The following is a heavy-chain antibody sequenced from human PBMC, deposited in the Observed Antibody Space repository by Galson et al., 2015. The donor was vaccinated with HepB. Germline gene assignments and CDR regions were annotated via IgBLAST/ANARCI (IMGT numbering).Heavy chain of an antibody. V-gene: IGHV1-18*01. CDR1: GYTFTSYG. D-gene: IGHD2-2*01. CDR3: ARDGGIVVVPSAQHMDV. J-gene: IGHJ6*03. Sequence: SVKVSCKASGYTFTSYGISWVRQAPGQGLEWMGWISAYNGNTNYAQKLQGRVTMTIDTSTSTAYMELRSLRSDDTAVYYCARDGGIVVVPSAQHMDVWGKGTTVTVSS. CDR2: ISAYNGNT.